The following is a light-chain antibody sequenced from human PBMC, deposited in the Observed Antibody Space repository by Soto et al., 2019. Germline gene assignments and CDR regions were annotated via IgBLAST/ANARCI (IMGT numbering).Light chain of an antibody. J-gene: IGKJ1*01. CDR3: QQYKSYWT. CDR1: QSISSW. Sequence: DIQMTQSPSTLSASVGDRVTITCRASQSISSWLAWYQQKPGKAPKLLIYKASSLESGVPSRFSGSGSGTEFTLTISSLQPDDFATYSCQQYKSYWTFGQWTKVEIK. V-gene: IGKV1-5*03. CDR2: KAS.